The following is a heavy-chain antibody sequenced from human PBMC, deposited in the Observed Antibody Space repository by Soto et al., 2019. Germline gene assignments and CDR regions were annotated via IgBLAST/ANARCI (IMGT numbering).Heavy chain of an antibody. Sequence: GESLKISCKTSGYSLTSYLFAWVRQMPGKGLEWMGISYLSDSDTIYSPSAQGHFTISADKSIKTAYLQWSSLKASDTAIYYCATTFDYNGYFDPWGQGTQVTVSS. CDR2: SYLSDSDT. CDR1: GYSLTSYL. J-gene: IGHJ5*02. V-gene: IGHV5-51*01. CDR3: ATTFDYNGYFDP. D-gene: IGHD4-4*01.